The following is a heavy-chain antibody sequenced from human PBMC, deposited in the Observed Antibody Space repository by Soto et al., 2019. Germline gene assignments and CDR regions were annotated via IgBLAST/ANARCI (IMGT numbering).Heavy chain of an antibody. CDR2: IYSSGST. CDR1: GGSISSSSHY. Sequence: QLQLQESGPGLVKPSETLSLTCTVSGGSISSSSHYWGWIRQPPGKGLELIGTIYSSGSTYYNPSLKRRVTISVDTAKNQFSLKLNSVTAADTAVYYCARNIDYWGQGTLVTVSS. V-gene: IGHV4-39*01. CDR3: ARNIDY. J-gene: IGHJ4*02.